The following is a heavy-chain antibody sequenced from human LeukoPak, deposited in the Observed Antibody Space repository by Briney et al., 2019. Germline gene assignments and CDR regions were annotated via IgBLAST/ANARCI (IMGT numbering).Heavy chain of an antibody. CDR2: ISSSGGST. CDR1: GFTFSSYA. J-gene: IGHJ4*02. CDR3: AKDLYGITGTTDY. D-gene: IGHD1-7*01. Sequence: GGSLRLSCAGSGFTFSSYAMSWVRQAPGKGLEWVSAISSSGGSTYYADSVKGRFTVSRDNSKNTQYLQMNSLRAEDTAVYYCAKDLYGITGTTDYWGQGTLVTVSS. V-gene: IGHV3-23*01.